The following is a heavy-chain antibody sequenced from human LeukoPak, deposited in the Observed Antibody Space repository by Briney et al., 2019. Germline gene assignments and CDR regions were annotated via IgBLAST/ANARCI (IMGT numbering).Heavy chain of an antibody. CDR3: ARSSDYYGGYFDY. CDR1: DGSISSYY. Sequence: SETLSLTCTVSDGSISSYYWSWIRQPPGKGLEWIGYIYYSGSTNYNPSLKSRVTISVDTSKNQFSLKLSSVTAADTAVYYCARSSDYYGGYFDYWGQGTLVTVSS. CDR2: IYYSGST. D-gene: IGHD3-22*01. V-gene: IGHV4-59*01. J-gene: IGHJ4*02.